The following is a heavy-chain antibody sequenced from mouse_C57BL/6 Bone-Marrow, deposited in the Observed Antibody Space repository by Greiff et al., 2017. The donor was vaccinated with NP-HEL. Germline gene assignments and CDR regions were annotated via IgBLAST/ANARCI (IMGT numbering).Heavy chain of an antibody. CDR2: INPSSGYT. D-gene: IGHD1-1*01. CDR1: GYTFTSYT. V-gene: IGHV1-4*01. CDR3: AREGDYGSSFWYFDV. Sequence: QVQLQQSGAELARPGASVKMSCKASGYTFTSYTMHWVKQSPGQGLEWIGYINPSSGYTKYNQKFKDKATLTADKSSSTAYMQLSSLTSEDSAVYYCAREGDYGSSFWYFDVWGTGTTVTVSS. J-gene: IGHJ1*03.